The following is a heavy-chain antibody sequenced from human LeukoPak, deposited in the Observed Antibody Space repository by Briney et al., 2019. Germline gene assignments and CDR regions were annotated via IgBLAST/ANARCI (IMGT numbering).Heavy chain of an antibody. D-gene: IGHD5-18*01. V-gene: IGHV1-2*02. CDR2: INPNSGGT. CDR3: ARDEVDTAMVTNWFDP. Sequence: ASVKVSCKASGYTFTGYYMHWVRQAPGQGLEWMGWINPNSGGTNYAQKFQGRVTMTRDTSISTAYMELSRLRSDDTAVYYCARDEVDTAMVTNWFDPWGQGTLVTVSS. J-gene: IGHJ5*02. CDR1: GYTFTGYY.